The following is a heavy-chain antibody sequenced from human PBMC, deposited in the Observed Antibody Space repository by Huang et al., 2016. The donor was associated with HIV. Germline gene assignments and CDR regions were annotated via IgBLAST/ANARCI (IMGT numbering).Heavy chain of an antibody. Sequence: VQLVESGGGVVQPGRALRLACGASGFSLSTYGLHWVRQAPGEGLDWGAVISYDGSNKYYAHSVKGRFTISRDTSENKVYLQMNSLRHEDTAVYYCAKDGADEEWDIDYWGQGTLVTVSS. D-gene: IGHD1-26*01. J-gene: IGHJ4*02. CDR2: ISYDGSNK. CDR1: GFSLSTYG. V-gene: IGHV3-30*18. CDR3: AKDGADEEWDIDY.